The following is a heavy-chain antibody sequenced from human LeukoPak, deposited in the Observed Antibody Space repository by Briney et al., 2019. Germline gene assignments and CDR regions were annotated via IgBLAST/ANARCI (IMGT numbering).Heavy chain of an antibody. CDR3: ARVGYTSSWGERFYFDY. Sequence: PGGSLRLSCATSGFTFSNNYMSWVRQAPGKGLECVSVIDSAGSTYYAASVKGRFTISRDISKNALFLLMNSLTAEDTAVYYCARVGYTSSWGERFYFDYRGLGTVVTVSS. D-gene: IGHD6-13*01. CDR2: IDSAGST. CDR1: GFTFSNNY. J-gene: IGHJ4*02. V-gene: IGHV3-66*01.